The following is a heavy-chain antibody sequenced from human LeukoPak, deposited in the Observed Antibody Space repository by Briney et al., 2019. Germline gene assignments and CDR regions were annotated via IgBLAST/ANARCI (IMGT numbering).Heavy chain of an antibody. CDR2: IYYSGST. CDR1: GGAISSYY. V-gene: IGHV4-59*08. CDR3: ARRHSSGWFPHFDY. J-gene: IGHJ4*02. D-gene: IGHD6-19*01. Sequence: SETLSLTCTVSGGAISSYYWSWIRQPPGKGLEWIGYIYYSGSTNYTPSLKSRVTISVDTSKNQFSLKLSSVTAADTAVYYCARRHSSGWFPHFDYWGQGTLVTVSS.